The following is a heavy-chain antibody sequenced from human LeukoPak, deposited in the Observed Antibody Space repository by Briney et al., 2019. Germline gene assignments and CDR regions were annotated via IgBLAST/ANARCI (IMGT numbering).Heavy chain of an antibody. J-gene: IGHJ3*02. CDR2: IIPIFGTA. V-gene: IGHV1-69*13. CDR1: GGTFSSYA. CDR3: ARGGDGVVVPAAISAFDI. D-gene: IGHD2-2*01. Sequence: SVKISCKASGGTFSSYAISWVRHAPVEGLEWMGGIIPIFGTAHYAQKFRGRVTIPADESTSTAYMELSSLRSEDTAVYYCARGGDGVVVPAAISAFDIWGQGTMVAVSS.